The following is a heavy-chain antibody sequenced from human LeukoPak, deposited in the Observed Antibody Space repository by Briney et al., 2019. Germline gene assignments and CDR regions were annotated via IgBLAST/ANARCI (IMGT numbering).Heavy chain of an antibody. V-gene: IGHV4-39*07. J-gene: IGHJ4*02. Sequence: SETLSLTCTVSGGSISSSSYYWGWIRQPPGKGLEWIGSIYYSGSTYYNPSLKSRVTISVDTSKNQFSLKLSSVTAADTAVYYCARVARVRGAGPPRLDYWGQGTLVTVSS. CDR3: ARVARVRGAGPPRLDY. CDR2: IYYSGST. CDR1: GGSISSSSYY. D-gene: IGHD3-10*01.